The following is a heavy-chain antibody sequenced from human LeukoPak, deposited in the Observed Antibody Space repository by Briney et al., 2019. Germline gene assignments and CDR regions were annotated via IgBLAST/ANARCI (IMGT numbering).Heavy chain of an antibody. CDR3: ARGGFDY. Sequence: ASVKVSCKTSGGTFSSSAITWVRQAPGQGLEWMGWISPNSDDTNYAQKFRGRVNMTRDTSISTAYMELSRLRSDDTAIYYCARGGFDYWGQGTLVTVSS. V-gene: IGHV1-2*02. CDR1: GGTFSSSA. J-gene: IGHJ4*02. CDR2: ISPNSDDT.